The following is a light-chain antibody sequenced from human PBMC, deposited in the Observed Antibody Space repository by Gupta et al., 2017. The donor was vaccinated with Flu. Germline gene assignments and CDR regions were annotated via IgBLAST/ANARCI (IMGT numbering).Light chain of an antibody. Sequence: IVMTQSPADLHVLLVERDTRNCKSSQSLLYISNNKNYLGWYQQKTGQPPKVPIYGASTRESGVPDRFSGGCSGSDFTLTIGSRQVEDVAVYYWQQYLTNPYSFGQGTNLEIK. CDR3: QQYLTNPYS. V-gene: IGKV4-1*01. J-gene: IGKJ2*03. CDR1: QSLLYISNNKNY. CDR2: GAS.